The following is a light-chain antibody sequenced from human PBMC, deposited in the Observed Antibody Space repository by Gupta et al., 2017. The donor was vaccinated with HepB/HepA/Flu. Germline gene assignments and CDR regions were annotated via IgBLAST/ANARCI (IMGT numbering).Light chain of an antibody. CDR3: CSYTSSSTWV. J-gene: IGLJ3*02. CDR2: DVS. CDR1: SSDVGGYKY. V-gene: IGLV2-14*03. Sequence: QSALTQPASVAGSPGQSITISCTGTSSDVGGYKYVSWYQQTPGNDPKLMIYDVSNRPAGVSNRFSGSKAGNTASLTISALQAEDEADYYCCSYTSSSTWVFGGGTKLTVL.